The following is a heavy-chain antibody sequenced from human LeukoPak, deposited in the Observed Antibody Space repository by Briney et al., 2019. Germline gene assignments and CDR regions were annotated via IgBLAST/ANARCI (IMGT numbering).Heavy chain of an antibody. D-gene: IGHD3-10*01. V-gene: IGHV4-39*06. CDR1: GGSISTSSYY. CDR3: AKSNGYGLVDI. J-gene: IGHJ3*02. CDR2: IFFSGTT. Sequence: SRTLCLTCAVSGGSISTSSYYWGWVRHPPGKGMGWVGNIFFSGTTYYSPSRKSRVTMSLDTSRTQFTLKLNSVTAADTAVYYCAKSNGYGLVDIWGQGTMVTVSS.